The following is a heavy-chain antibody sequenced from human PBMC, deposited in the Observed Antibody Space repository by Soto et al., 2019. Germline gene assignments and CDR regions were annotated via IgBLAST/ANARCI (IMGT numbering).Heavy chain of an antibody. CDR3: ANDTFVGQPSYGVDV. J-gene: IGHJ6*02. D-gene: IGHD3-16*01. CDR2: IWLSGDSP. V-gene: IGHV3-23*01. CDR1: GFAFSSYV. Sequence: EVQVLESGGGLVQPGGSLRLSCTASGFAFSSYVMNWVRQAPGKGLEWVSSIWLSGDSPYYADSVKGRFTISRDNSMNTVYMLMHSLRAEYKAIYYCANDTFVGQPSYGVDVWGPGTTVTVSS.